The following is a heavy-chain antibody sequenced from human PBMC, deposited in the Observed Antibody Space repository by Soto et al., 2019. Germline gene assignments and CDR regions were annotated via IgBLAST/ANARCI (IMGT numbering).Heavy chain of an antibody. CDR2: IIPIFGTA. D-gene: IGHD2-21*02. Sequence: GASVKVSCKASGGTFSSYAISWVRQAPGQGLEWMGGIIPIFGTANYAQKFQGRVTITADESTSTAYMELSSLRSEDTAVYYCARSSVVTAASFDYWGQGTLVTVSS. V-gene: IGHV1-69*13. J-gene: IGHJ4*02. CDR1: GGTFSSYA. CDR3: ARSSVVTAASFDY.